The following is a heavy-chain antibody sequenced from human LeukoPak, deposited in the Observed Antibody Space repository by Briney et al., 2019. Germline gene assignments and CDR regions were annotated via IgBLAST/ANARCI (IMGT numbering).Heavy chain of an antibody. CDR1: GDSISTDNYF. J-gene: IGHJ3*02. V-gene: IGHV4-30-4*01. D-gene: IGHD2-2*01. Sequence: SETLSLTCTVSGDSISTDNYFWSWIRQSPGEGLVWIGYIYSTGSAYYNPSLKSRVTISLYMSTNQFSLRLNSVTAADTAVYYCAREVNVPAGSDAFDIWGQGTMVTVSS. CDR2: IYSTGSA. CDR3: AREVNVPAGSDAFDI.